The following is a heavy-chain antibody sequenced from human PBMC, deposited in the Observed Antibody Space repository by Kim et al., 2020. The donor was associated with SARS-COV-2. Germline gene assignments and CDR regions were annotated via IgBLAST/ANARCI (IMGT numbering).Heavy chain of an antibody. CDR3: AKVGSATSWYGDFDY. D-gene: IGHD6-13*01. J-gene: IGHJ4*02. V-gene: IGHV7-4-1*02. CDR1: GYTFTTYA. CDR2: INTNTGDP. Sequence: ASVKVSCKASGYTFTTYAMNWVRQAPGQGLEWMGWINTNTGDPTYAQGFTGRFVFSLDTSVSTAYLQISSLKAEDTAVYYCAKVGSATSWYGDFDYWGQGTLVTVSS.